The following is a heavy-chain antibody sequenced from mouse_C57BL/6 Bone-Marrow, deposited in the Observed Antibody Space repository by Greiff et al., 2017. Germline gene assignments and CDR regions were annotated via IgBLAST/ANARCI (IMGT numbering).Heavy chain of an antibody. CDR1: GYSFTDYN. J-gene: IGHJ4*01. CDR2: INPNYGTT. V-gene: IGHV1-39*01. CDR3: ARGYDYDYAMDY. Sequence: QLQEPGPELVKPGASVKISCKASGYSFTDYNMNWVKQSNGQSLEWIGVINPNYGTTSYNQKFKGKATLTVDQSSSTAYMQLNSLTSEDSAVYYCARGYDYDYAMDYWGQGTSVTVSS. D-gene: IGHD2-4*01.